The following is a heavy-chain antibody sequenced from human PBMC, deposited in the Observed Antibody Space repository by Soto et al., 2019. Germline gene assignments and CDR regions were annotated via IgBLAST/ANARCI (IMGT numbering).Heavy chain of an antibody. J-gene: IGHJ4*02. CDR1: GFSLSTSGVG. CDR3: AHSPYYYDSRSYYFDY. D-gene: IGHD3-22*01. Sequence: QITLKESGPTLVKPTQTLTLTCTFSGFSLSTSGVGVGWIRQPPGKALEWLAPIYWDDDKRYSPSLKSRLTITKDTSKNQVVLTMTNMDPVDTATYYCAHSPYYYDSRSYYFDYWGQGTLVTVSS. V-gene: IGHV2-5*02. CDR2: IYWDDDK.